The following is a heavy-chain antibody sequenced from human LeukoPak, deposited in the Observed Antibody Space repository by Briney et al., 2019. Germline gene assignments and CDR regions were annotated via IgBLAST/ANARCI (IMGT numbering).Heavy chain of an antibody. J-gene: IGHJ4*02. Sequence: PGGSLRLSCAASGFTFSSYYMNWVRQAPGKGLEWVSSIITSSSYIYYADSVKGRFTISRDNSKNTLYLQMNSLRAEDTAVYYCAKGTMGRGFGYWGQGTLVTVSS. D-gene: IGHD3-10*01. CDR2: IITSSSYI. CDR3: AKGTMGRGFGY. V-gene: IGHV3-21*04. CDR1: GFTFSSYY.